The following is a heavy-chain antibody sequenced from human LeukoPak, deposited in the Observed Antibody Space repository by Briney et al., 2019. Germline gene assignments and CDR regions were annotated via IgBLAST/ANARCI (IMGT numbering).Heavy chain of an antibody. V-gene: IGHV3-23*01. J-gene: IGHJ4*02. D-gene: IGHD1-26*01. CDR3: ATWGWELLPGDTALDY. CDR2: ISGSGGST. Sequence: GGSLRLSCAASGFTFSSYAMSWVRQAPGKGLEWVSAISGSGGSTYYADSVKGRFTISRDNSKNTLYLQMNSLRAEDTAVYHCATWGWELLPGDTALDYWGQGTLVTVSS. CDR1: GFTFSSYA.